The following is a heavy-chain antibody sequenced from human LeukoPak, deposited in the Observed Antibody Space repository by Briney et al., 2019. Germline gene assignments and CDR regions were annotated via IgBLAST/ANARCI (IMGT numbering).Heavy chain of an antibody. CDR3: ARDYGGKASDAFDI. CDR2: IYYSGST. V-gene: IGHV4-30-4*01. D-gene: IGHD1-14*01. Sequence: SQTLSLTCTVSGGSISSGDYYWSWIRQPPGKGLEWIGYIYYSGSTYYNPSLKSRVTISVDTSKNQFSLKLSSVTAADTAVYYCARDYGGKASDAFDIWGQGTMVTVSS. CDR1: GGSISSGDYY. J-gene: IGHJ3*02.